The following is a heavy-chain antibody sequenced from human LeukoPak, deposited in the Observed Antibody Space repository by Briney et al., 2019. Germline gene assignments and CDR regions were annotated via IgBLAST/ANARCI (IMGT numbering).Heavy chain of an antibody. CDR1: GGSITSSSSY. V-gene: IGHV4-39*02. Sequence: SETLFLTCTVSGGSITSSSSYWGWVRQPPGKGPEWIRSMYYSGLTSANPSLKSRVSISVDPAKNHFSLKVTSVTAADTAVYYCASGTFDDYGDYDRGDYFDHWGQGTLVTVSS. D-gene: IGHD4-17*01. J-gene: IGHJ4*02. CDR3: ASGTFDDYGDYDRGDYFDH. CDR2: MYYSGLT.